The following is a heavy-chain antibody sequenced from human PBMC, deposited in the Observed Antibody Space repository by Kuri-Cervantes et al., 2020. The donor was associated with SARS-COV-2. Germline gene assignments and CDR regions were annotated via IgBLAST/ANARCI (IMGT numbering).Heavy chain of an antibody. Sequence: GESLKISCAASGFTVSSNYMSWVRQAPGKGLEWVSVIYSGGSTYYADSVKGRFTISRDNAKNSLYLQMNSLRAEDTAVSYCAREYSSPTGYGMDVWGQGTTVTVSS. J-gene: IGHJ6*02. D-gene: IGHD6-13*01. CDR1: GFTVSSNY. V-gene: IGHV3-53*01. CDR2: IYSGGST. CDR3: AREYSSPTGYGMDV.